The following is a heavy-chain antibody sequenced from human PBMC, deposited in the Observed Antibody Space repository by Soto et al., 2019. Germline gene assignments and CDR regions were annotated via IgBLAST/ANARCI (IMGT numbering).Heavy chain of an antibody. CDR1: GFSLSTSGVG. J-gene: IGHJ4*02. CDR3: AHFLYYDFWSGPPFDY. Sequence: SGPTLVNPTQTLTLTCTFSGFSLSTSGVGESWNSQPPGKALEWLALIYWDDDKRYSPSLKSRLTITKDTSKNQVVLTMTNMDPVDTATFYCAHFLYYDFWSGPPFDYWGQGTLVTVSS. CDR2: IYWDDDK. D-gene: IGHD3-3*01. V-gene: IGHV2-5*02.